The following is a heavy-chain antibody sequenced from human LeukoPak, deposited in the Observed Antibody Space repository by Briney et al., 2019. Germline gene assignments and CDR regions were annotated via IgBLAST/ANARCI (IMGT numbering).Heavy chain of an antibody. D-gene: IGHD6-13*01. CDR3: ASSSWYGNWFDP. V-gene: IGHV4-59*01. CDR1: GGSISSYY. J-gene: IGHJ5*02. CDR2: IYYTVST. Sequence: SETLSLTCTVSGGSISSYYWSWIRQPPGKGLEWSGYIYYTVSTNYNPSLKSRVTISVDTSKNQFSLKLSSVTAADTAVYSCASSSWYGNWFDPWGQGTLVTVSS.